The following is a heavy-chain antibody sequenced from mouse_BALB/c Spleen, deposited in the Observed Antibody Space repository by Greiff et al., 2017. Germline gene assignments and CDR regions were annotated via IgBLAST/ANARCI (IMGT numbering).Heavy chain of an antibody. D-gene: IGHD2-14*01. V-gene: IGHV1-84*02. J-gene: IGHJ4*01. CDR1: GYTFTDYY. Sequence: QVQLKQSGPELVKPGASVKISCKASGYTFTDYYINWVKQKPGQGLEWIGWIYPGSGNTKYNEKFKGKATLTVDTSSSTAYMQLSSLTSEDTAVYFCARGYRYYAMDYWGQGTSVTVSS. CDR2: IYPGSGNT. CDR3: ARGYRYYAMDY.